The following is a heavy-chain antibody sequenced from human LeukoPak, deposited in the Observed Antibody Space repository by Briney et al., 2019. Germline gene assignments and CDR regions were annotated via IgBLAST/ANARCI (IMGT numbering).Heavy chain of an antibody. CDR1: GXSFSGYY. J-gene: IGHJ4*02. D-gene: IGHD6-13*01. V-gene: IGHV4-34*01. CDR3: ASVSWSGDY. Sequence: PSETLSLTWAVYGXSFSGYYGSWIRQPPGKGLEWMGEINHSGSTNYNPSLKSRVTISVDTSKNQFSLKLRSVTAGDTAVYYCASVSWSGDYWGQGTLVTVSS. CDR2: INHSGST.